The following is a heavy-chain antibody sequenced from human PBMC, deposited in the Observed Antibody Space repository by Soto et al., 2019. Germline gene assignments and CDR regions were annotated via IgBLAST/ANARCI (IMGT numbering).Heavy chain of an antibody. V-gene: IGHV4-4*02. D-gene: IGHD6-13*01. CDR2: IYHSGST. Sequence: PSEPLSPTLGVFDGSFSTSDWWSWVRQPPGKGLKWIGEIYHSGSTNYNPSLKSRVAISVDKSKNQFSLKLSSVTAADTAVNYCARIGSSWYRLHLYWGQGTLVTVSS. CDR1: DGSFSTSDW. J-gene: IGHJ4*02. CDR3: ARIGSSWYRLHLY.